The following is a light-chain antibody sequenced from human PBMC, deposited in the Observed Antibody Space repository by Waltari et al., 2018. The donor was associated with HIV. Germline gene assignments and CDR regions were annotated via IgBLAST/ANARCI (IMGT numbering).Light chain of an antibody. CDR3: SSFVNGGTYV. V-gene: IGLV2-23*02. CDR2: DVN. J-gene: IGLJ1*01. CDR1: NNDIGSHDY. Sequence: QSALTQPASVSGSPGQSVTIFRTGTNNDIGSHDYVSWYRVVPDKAPKLLIFDVNRRPSDISHRFSGSKSGYTASLMIFGLQPEDEADYFCSSFVNGGTYVFGSGTKV.